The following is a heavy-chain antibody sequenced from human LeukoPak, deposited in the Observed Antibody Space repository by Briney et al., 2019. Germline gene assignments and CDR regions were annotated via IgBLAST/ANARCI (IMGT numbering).Heavy chain of an antibody. CDR3: ARDRSSSGRPDY. V-gene: IGHV4-4*07. D-gene: IGHD6-19*01. CDR1: GGSISSYY. Sequence: SETLSLTCTVSGGSISSYYWSWIRQPAGKGLECIGRIYTSGSTNYNPSLKSRVTMSVDTSKNQFSLKLSSVTAADTAVYYCARDRSSSGRPDYWGQGTLVTVSS. J-gene: IGHJ4*02. CDR2: IYTSGST.